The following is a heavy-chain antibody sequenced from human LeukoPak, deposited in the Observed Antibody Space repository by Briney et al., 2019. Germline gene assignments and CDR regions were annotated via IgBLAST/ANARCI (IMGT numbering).Heavy chain of an antibody. CDR1: GYTLTELS. V-gene: IGHV1-24*01. Sequence: ASVKVSCKVSGYTLTELSMHWVRQAPGKGLEWMGGFDPEDGEAIYAQKFQGRVTMTEDTSTDTAYMELSRLRSDDTAVYYCARDAPYYYGSGSNWFDPWGQGTLVTVSS. J-gene: IGHJ5*02. D-gene: IGHD3-10*01. CDR3: ARDAPYYYGSGSNWFDP. CDR2: FDPEDGEA.